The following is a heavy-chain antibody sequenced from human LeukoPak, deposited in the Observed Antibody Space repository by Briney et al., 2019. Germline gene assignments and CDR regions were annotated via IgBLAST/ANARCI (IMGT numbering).Heavy chain of an antibody. J-gene: IGHJ3*02. CDR3: ARKGREPLDAFDI. V-gene: IGHV1-69*06. CDR2: IIPIFGTA. CDR1: GGTFSSYA. D-gene: IGHD1-26*01. Sequence: ASVKVSCKASGGTFSSYAISWVRQAPGQGLEWMGGIIPIFGTANYAQKFQGRVTITADKSTSTAYMELSSLRSEDTAVYYCARKGREPLDAFDIWGQGTMVTVSS.